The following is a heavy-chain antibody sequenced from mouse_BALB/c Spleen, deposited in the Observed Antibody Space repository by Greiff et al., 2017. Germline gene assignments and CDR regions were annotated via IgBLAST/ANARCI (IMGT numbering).Heavy chain of an antibody. CDR1: GFSLTSYG. J-gene: IGHJ3*01. D-gene: IGHD4-1*01. V-gene: IGHV2-9*02. CDR2: IWAGGST. CDR3: ARDAGLGRPWFAY. Sequence: VMLVESGPGLVAPSQSLSITCTVSGFSLTSYGVHWVRQPPGKGLEWLGVIWAGGSTNYNSALMSRLSISKDNSKSQVFLKMNSLQTDDTAMYYCARDAGLGRPWFAYWGQGTLVTVSA.